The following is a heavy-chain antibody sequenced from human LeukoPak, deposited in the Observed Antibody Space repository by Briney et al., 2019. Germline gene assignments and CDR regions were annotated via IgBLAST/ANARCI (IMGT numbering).Heavy chain of an antibody. CDR1: GFTFTNYW. CDR3: ARLREIPVFGVVTKSTSYFDY. D-gene: IGHD3-3*01. V-gene: IGHV3-7*01. J-gene: IGHJ4*02. Sequence: GGSLRLSCAASGFTFTNYWMSWVRQAPGKGLELVANIKQDRSEKYYVDSVKGRFTISRDNAKNSLYLQMNSLRAEDTAVYYCARLREIPVFGVVTKSTSYFDYWGQGALVTVSS. CDR2: IKQDRSEK.